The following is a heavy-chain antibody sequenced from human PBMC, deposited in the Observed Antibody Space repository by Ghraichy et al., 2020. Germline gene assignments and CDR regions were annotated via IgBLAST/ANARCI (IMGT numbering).Heavy chain of an antibody. J-gene: IGHJ5*02. D-gene: IGHD2-15*01. CDR1: GFTFSSYW. Sequence: GSLRLSCAASGFTFSSYWMHWVRQPPGKGLVWVSRLNSDGSSTSYADSVKGRFTISRDNAKNTLYLQMNSLRAEDTAVYYCARDRGNWFDPWGQGTLVTVSS. V-gene: IGHV3-74*01. CDR2: LNSDGSST. CDR3: ARDRGNWFDP.